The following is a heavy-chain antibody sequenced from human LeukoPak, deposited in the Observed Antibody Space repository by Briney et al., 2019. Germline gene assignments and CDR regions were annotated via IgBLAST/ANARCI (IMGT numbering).Heavy chain of an antibody. CDR2: INHDGSAT. V-gene: IGHV3-74*01. Sequence: HPGESLRLSCAASGFAFSGYWMHWVRQAPGKGLVWVSRINHDGSATIYADSVKGRFTFSRDNAKNTLHLQMNSLRVDDTAVYYCVREGAHIAVVGNYFDYWGQGTLVTVSS. J-gene: IGHJ4*02. D-gene: IGHD6-13*01. CDR3: VREGAHIAVVGNYFDY. CDR1: GFAFSGYW.